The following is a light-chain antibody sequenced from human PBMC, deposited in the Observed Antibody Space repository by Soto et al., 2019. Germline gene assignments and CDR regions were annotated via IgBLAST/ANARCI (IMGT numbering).Light chain of an antibody. CDR3: HQFGRS. J-gene: IGKJ1*01. V-gene: IGKV3-20*01. CDR2: GTS. CDR1: QSVSSTY. Sequence: ESVLTQSPGTLSLSPGERATLSCRASQSVSSTYLAWYQQKPGQAPRLLIYGTSTRATGIPDRFSGSGSGTDFTLTISRLEPADFAVYYCHQFGRSFGQGTKV.